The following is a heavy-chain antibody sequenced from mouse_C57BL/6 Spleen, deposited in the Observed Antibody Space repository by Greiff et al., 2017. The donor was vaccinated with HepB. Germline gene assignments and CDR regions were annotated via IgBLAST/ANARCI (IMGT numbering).Heavy chain of an antibody. J-gene: IGHJ3*01. CDR2: ISSGSSTI. Sequence: DVMLVESGGGLVKPGGSLKLSCAASGFTFSDYGMHWVRQAPEKGLEWVAYISSGSSTIYYADTVKGRFTISRDNAQNTLFLQMTSLRSEDTAMYYCAPAWFAYWGQGTLVTVSA. CDR3: APAWFAY. CDR1: GFTFSDYG. V-gene: IGHV5-17*01.